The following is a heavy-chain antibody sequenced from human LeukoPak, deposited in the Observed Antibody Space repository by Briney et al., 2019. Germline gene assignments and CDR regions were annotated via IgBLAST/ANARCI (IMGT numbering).Heavy chain of an antibody. CDR3: AKDRGRLYDSSGYYYVAAEYFQH. CDR1: GFAFSSYA. J-gene: IGHJ1*01. CDR2: ISGSGGST. D-gene: IGHD3-22*01. Sequence: PGGSLRLSCAASGFAFSSYAMSWLRQAPGKGLEWVSAISGSGGSTYYADSVKGRFTISRDNSKNTLYLQMNSLRAEDTAVYYCAKDRGRLYDSSGYYYVAAEYFQHWGQGTLVTVSS. V-gene: IGHV3-23*01.